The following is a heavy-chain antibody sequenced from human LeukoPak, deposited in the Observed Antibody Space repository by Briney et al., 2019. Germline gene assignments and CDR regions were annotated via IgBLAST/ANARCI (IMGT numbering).Heavy chain of an antibody. V-gene: IGHV1-69*04. CDR1: GGTFSSYA. CDR3: ARGYSYGSYYFDY. J-gene: IGHJ4*02. Sequence: SVKVSCKASGGTFSSYAISWVRQAPGQGLERMGRIIPILGIANYAQKFQGRVTITADKSTSTAYMELSSLRSEDTAVYYCARGYSYGSYYFDYWGQGTLVTVSS. CDR2: IIPILGIA. D-gene: IGHD5-18*01.